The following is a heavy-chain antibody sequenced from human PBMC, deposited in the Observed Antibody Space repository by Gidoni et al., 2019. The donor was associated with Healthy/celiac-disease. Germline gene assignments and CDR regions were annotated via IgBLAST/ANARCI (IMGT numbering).Heavy chain of an antibody. CDR2: ISGSGGST. D-gene: IGHD6-19*01. Sequence: EVQLLESGGGLVQPGGSLRLSCSASGFTFSSYAMSWVRQAPGKGLEGVSAISGSGGSTYYADSVKGRFTISRDNSKNTLYLQMNSLRAEDTAVYYCAKVRRSSGWYYWGQGTLVTVSS. V-gene: IGHV3-23*01. CDR3: AKVRRSSGWYY. J-gene: IGHJ4*02. CDR1: GFTFSSYA.